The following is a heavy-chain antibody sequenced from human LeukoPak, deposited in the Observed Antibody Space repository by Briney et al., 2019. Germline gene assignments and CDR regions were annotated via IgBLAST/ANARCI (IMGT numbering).Heavy chain of an antibody. Sequence: QAGGSLRLSCAASGFTFDDYTMHWVRQAPGKGLEWVSLISWDGGSTYYADSVKGRFTISRDNSKNSLYLQMNSLRTEDTALYYCFADSSSSSGGGFDYWGQGTLVTVSS. CDR3: FADSSSSSGGGFDY. CDR2: ISWDGGST. J-gene: IGHJ4*02. V-gene: IGHV3-43*01. D-gene: IGHD6-6*01. CDR1: GFTFDDYT.